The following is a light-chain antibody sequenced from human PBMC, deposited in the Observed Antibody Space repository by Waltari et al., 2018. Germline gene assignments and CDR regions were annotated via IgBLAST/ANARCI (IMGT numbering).Light chain of an antibody. CDR3: QQYSGSPIT. J-gene: IGKJ5*01. CDR1: QSGSSVY. V-gene: IGKV3D-20*01. CDR2: DIS. Sequence: EIVLTQSPATLSLSPGERATLSCGASQSGSSVYLAGYQQQPGLAPRLLIYDISNRAPGIPDRFSGSGSGTDFTLTISRLEPEDFAVYYCQQYSGSPITFGQGTRLEI.